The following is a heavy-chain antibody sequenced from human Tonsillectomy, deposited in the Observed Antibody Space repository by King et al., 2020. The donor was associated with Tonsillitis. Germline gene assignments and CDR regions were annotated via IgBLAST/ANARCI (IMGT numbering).Heavy chain of an antibody. V-gene: IGHV5-51*03. Sequence: VQLVESGAEVKKPGESLKISCKGSGYSFTSYWIGWVRQMPGKGLEWMGIIYPGDSDTRYSPSFQGQVTISADKSISTAYLQWSSLKASDTAMYYCARRKQFDPYYDFWSGYYTRYYFDYWGQGTLVTVSS. CDR2: IYPGDSDT. CDR3: ARRKQFDPYYDFWSGYYTRYYFDY. CDR1: GYSFTSYW. D-gene: IGHD3-3*01. J-gene: IGHJ4*02.